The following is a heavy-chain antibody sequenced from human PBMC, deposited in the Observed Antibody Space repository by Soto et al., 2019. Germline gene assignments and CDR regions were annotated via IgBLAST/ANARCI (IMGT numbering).Heavy chain of an antibody. J-gene: IGHJ6*02. D-gene: IGHD5-18*01. CDR1: GYTCTSYA. V-gene: IGHV1-3*01. CDR3: ARSYVDTAMVTDYYYYGMDV. Sequence: GASVKVSCKASGYTCTSYAMHWVRQAPGQRLEWMGWINAGNGNTKYPQKFQGRVTITRDTSASTAYMELSSLRSEDTAVYYCARSYVDTAMVTDYYYYGMDVWGQGTTVTVSS. CDR2: INAGNGNT.